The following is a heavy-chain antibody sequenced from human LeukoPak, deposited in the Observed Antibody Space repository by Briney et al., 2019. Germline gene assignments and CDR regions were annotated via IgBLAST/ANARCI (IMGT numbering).Heavy chain of an antibody. V-gene: IGHV4-34*01. Sequence: SETLSLTCAVYGGSFSGYYWSWIRQPPGKGLEWIGEINHSGSTNYNPSLRSRVTISVDTSKNQFSLKLSSVTAADTAVYYCARGAAIAAAGPRVFQHWGQGTLVSVSS. CDR1: GGSFSGYY. CDR3: ARGAAIAAAGPRVFQH. D-gene: IGHD6-13*01. CDR2: INHSGST. J-gene: IGHJ1*01.